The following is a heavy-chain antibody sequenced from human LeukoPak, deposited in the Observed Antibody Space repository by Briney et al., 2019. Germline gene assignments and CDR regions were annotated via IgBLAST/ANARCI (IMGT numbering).Heavy chain of an antibody. V-gene: IGHV4-4*07. CDR1: GRSISNYH. Sequence: PSETLSLTCTLSGRSISNYHWSWIRQPAGRGLEWLGQIHTSGSTNYNPPLKGRVTMSIDTTEDQVSLTIRSVTAADTAFYYCARRDISSGWSFDYWGQGTLVTVSS. D-gene: IGHD6-19*01. J-gene: IGHJ4*02. CDR2: IHTSGST. CDR3: ARRDISSGWSFDY.